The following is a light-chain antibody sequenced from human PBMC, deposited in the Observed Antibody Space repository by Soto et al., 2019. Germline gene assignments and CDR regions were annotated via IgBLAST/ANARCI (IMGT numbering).Light chain of an antibody. V-gene: IGLV2-18*02. CDR2: DVS. CDR1: SSDVVRYKH. Sequence: QSALTQPPSVSGSPGQSVSISCTGTSSDVVRYKHVSWYQQPPGTAPKLMIYDVSNRPSGVPDRFSGSKSGNTASLTISGLQAEDEAEYYCSSYTGSSTLMVFGGGTKLTVL. J-gene: IGLJ2*01. CDR3: SSYTGSSTLMV.